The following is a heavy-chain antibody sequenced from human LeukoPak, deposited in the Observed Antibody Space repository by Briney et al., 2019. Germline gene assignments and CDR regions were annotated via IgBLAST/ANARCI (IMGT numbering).Heavy chain of an antibody. V-gene: IGHV1-18*01. CDR2: ISAYNGNT. CDR3: ARDRTITIVRGVIINPDY. J-gene: IGHJ4*02. CDR1: GYTFTSYG. D-gene: IGHD3-10*01. Sequence: ASVKVSCKASGYTFTSYGISWVRQAPGQGLEWMGWISAYNGNTNYAQKLQGRVTMTTDTSTSTAYMELRSLRSDDTAVYYCARDRTITIVRGVIINPDYWGQGTLVTVSS.